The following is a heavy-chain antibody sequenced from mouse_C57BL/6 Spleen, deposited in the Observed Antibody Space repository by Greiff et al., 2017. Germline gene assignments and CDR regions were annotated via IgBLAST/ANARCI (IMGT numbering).Heavy chain of an antibody. D-gene: IGHD1-1*01. J-gene: IGHJ4*01. CDR3: ARYYYGSSWYYAMDY. CDR2: IDPSDSYT. CDR1: GYTFTSYW. Sequence: VQLQQPGAELVKPGASVKLSCKASGYTFTSYWMQWVKQRPGQGLEWIGEIDPSDSYTNYNQKFKGKATLTVDTSSSTAYMQLSSLTSEDSAVYYCARYYYGSSWYYAMDYWGQGTSVTVSS. V-gene: IGHV1-50*01.